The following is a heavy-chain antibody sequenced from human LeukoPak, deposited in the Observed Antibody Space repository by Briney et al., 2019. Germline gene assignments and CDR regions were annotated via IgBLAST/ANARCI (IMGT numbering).Heavy chain of an antibody. D-gene: IGHD4-23*01. V-gene: IGHV3-30-3*01. J-gene: IGHJ4*02. CDR2: ISYDGSNK. Sequence: GRSLRLSCAASGFTFSSYAMHWVRQAPGKGLEWVAVISYDGSNKYYADSVKGRFTISRDNSKNTLYLQMNSLRAEDTAVYYCARDSGTSAEPYGGNSAFDYWGQGTLVTVSS. CDR1: GFTFSSYA. CDR3: ARDSGTSAEPYGGNSAFDY.